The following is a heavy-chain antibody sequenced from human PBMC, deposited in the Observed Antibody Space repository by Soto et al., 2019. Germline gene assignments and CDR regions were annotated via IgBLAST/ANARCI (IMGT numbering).Heavy chain of an antibody. V-gene: IGHV3-7*01. CDR3: GRDLPSISGRPGGWFDP. J-gene: IGHJ5*02. CDR2: IKQDGSEK. D-gene: IGHD6-6*01. Sequence: PGGSLRLSCASFGFPFGRYLMSWLRQAPGKGLEWVANIKQDGSEKSYVDSVKGRFSISRDNAKNSLYLQMNSLRAEDTAVYFCGRDLPSISGRPGGWFDPWGQGTLVTVSS. CDR1: GFPFGRYL.